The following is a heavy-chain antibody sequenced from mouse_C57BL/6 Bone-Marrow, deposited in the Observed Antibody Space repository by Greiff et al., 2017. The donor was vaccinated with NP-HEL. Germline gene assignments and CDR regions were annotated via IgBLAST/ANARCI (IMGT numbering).Heavy chain of an antibody. CDR3: TRWVIYYGYDTGFAY. CDR2: IYPGNSDT. Sequence: EVQLQQSGTVLARPGASVKMSCKTSGYTFTSYWMHWVKQRPGPGLEWIGAIYPGNSDTSYNQKFKGKAKLTAVTSASTAYMELSSLTNEDSAVYYCTRWVIYYGYDTGFAYWGQGTLVTVSA. V-gene: IGHV1-5*01. D-gene: IGHD2-2*01. CDR1: GYTFTSYW. J-gene: IGHJ3*01.